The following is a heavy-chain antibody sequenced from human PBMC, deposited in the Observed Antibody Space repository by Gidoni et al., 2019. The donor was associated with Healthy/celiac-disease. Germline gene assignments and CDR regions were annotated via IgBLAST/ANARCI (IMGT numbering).Heavy chain of an antibody. J-gene: IGHJ6*02. CDR2: IYYSGST. Sequence: QVQLQESGPGLVKPSETLSLTCTVSGGSVSSGSYYWSWIRQPPGKGLEWIGYIYYSGSTNYNPSLKSRVTISVDTSKNQFSLKLSSVTAADTAVYYCARWYYYDSSGYYYGMDVWGQGTTVTVSS. CDR1: GGSVSSGSYY. CDR3: ARWYYYDSSGYYYGMDV. V-gene: IGHV4-61*01. D-gene: IGHD3-22*01.